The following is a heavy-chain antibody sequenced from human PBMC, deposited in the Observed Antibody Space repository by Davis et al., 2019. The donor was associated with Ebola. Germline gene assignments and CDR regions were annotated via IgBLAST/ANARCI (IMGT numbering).Heavy chain of an antibody. Sequence: GESLKISCAASGFTFSSYSMNWVRQAPGKGLEWVSSISSSSSYIYYADSVKGRFTISRDNAKNSLYLQMNSLRAEDTAVYYCASLWFGDGEGWGQGTLVTVSS. J-gene: IGHJ4*02. D-gene: IGHD3-10*01. CDR2: ISSSSSYI. CDR1: GFTFSSYS. CDR3: ASLWFGDGEG. V-gene: IGHV3-21*01.